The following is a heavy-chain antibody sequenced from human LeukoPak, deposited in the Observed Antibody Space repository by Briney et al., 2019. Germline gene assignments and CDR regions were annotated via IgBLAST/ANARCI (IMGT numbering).Heavy chain of an antibody. CDR2: IKPDGSQR. J-gene: IGHJ4*02. Sequence: GGSLRLSCAASGFRFRDYWMDWLRQAPGMGLEWVASIKPDGSQRDYVDSVKGRFTISRDNAQNSLYLQMNSLRASDTSMYYCARRGISGGYFMAFDYWGQGTLVTVSS. V-gene: IGHV3-7*03. CDR1: GFRFRDYW. CDR3: ARRGISGGYFMAFDY. D-gene: IGHD3-22*01.